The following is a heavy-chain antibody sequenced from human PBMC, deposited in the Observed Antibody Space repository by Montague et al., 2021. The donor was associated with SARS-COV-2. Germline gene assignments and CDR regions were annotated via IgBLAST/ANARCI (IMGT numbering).Heavy chain of an antibody. D-gene: IGHD1-1*01. CDR2: IYYSGSI. CDR3: ARGAHYTTGTIDF. J-gene: IGHJ4*02. CDR1: GGSVNSGGYY. Sequence: SETLSLTCTVSGGSVNSGGYYWSWIRQPPGKGLEWIGNIYYSGSINYNPSLQGRVTISVDTSNNQYSLKLSSVTAADTAVYYCARGAHYTTGTIDFWGQGTLVTVSS. V-gene: IGHV4-61*08.